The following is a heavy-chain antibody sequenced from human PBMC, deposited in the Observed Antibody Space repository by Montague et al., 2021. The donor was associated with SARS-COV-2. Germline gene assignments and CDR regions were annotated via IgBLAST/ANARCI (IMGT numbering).Heavy chain of an antibody. CDR2: IYHIGST. J-gene: IGHJ6*02. Sequence: SETLSLTCAVSGGSISSSNWWSCARQPPGKGLEWIGEIYHIGSTKYNPSLRSRVTISVDKSKNQFSLKLSSVTAADTAVYYCARVDSSGWFGYYYYWMDVWGQGTTVTVSS. CDR3: ARVDSSGWFGYYYYWMDV. V-gene: IGHV4-4*02. D-gene: IGHD6-19*01. CDR1: GGSISSSNW.